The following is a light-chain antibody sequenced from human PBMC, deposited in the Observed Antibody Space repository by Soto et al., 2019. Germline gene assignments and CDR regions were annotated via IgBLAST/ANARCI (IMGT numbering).Light chain of an antibody. CDR3: AAWDDSLNGVV. J-gene: IGLJ2*01. CDR1: SSNIGSHT. V-gene: IGLV1-44*01. Sequence: QSVLTQPPSASGTPGQRVTISCSGSSSNIGSHTVNWYQQLPGTAPRLLIYNTYYRPSGVPDRFSGSKSGTSASLAISGLQSEDEAEYYCAAWDDSLNGVVFGGGTKLTVL. CDR2: NTY.